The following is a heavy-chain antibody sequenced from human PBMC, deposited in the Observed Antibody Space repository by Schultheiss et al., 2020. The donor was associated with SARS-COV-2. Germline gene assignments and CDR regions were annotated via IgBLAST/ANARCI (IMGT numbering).Heavy chain of an antibody. J-gene: IGHJ6*02. Sequence: GGSLRLSCAASGFTFSSYAMSWVRQAPGKGLEWVSAISGSGGSTYYADSVKGRFTISRDNSKNTLYLQMNSLRAEDTAVYYCARGGRYCSSTSCYNLPTDYYGMDVWGQGTTVTVSS. CDR3: ARGGRYCSSTSCYNLPTDYYGMDV. V-gene: IGHV3-23*01. CDR2: ISGSGGST. CDR1: GFTFSSYA. D-gene: IGHD2-2*02.